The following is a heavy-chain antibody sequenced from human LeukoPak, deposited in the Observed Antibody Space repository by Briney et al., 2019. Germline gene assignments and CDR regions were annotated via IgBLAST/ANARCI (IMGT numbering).Heavy chain of an antibody. CDR3: AKDLANNFDY. CDR2: ISYDGSNK. Sequence: GGSLRLSCAASGFTFSSYGMHWVRQAPGKELEWVAVISYDGSNKYYADSVKGRFTISRDNSKNTLYLQMNSLRAEDTAVYYCAKDLANNFDYWGQGTLVTVSS. CDR1: GFTFSSYG. J-gene: IGHJ4*02. V-gene: IGHV3-30*18. D-gene: IGHD1/OR15-1a*01.